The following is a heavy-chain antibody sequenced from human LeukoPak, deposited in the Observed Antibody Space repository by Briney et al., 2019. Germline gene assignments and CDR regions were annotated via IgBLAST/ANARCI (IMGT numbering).Heavy chain of an antibody. CDR2: ISSSGSTI. CDR3: ASTIGATQFDY. Sequence: GGSLRLSCAASGFTLSDYYMSWIRQAPGKGLEWVSYISSSGSTIYYADSVKGRFTISRDNAKNSLYLQMNSLRAEDTAVYYCASTIGATQFDYWGQGTLVTVSS. J-gene: IGHJ4*02. D-gene: IGHD1-26*01. V-gene: IGHV3-11*01. CDR1: GFTLSDYY.